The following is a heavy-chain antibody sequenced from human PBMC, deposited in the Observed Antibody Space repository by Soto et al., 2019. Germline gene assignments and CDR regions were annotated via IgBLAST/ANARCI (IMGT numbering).Heavy chain of an antibody. Sequence: GGSLRLSCAASGFTFSSYEMNWVRQAPGKGLEWVSYISSSGSTIYYADSVKGRFTISRDNAKNSLYLQMNSLRAEDTAVYYCARVLYSGTLIFDYWGQGTLVTVSS. J-gene: IGHJ4*02. CDR1: GFTFSSYE. D-gene: IGHD1-26*01. CDR2: ISSSGSTI. CDR3: ARVLYSGTLIFDY. V-gene: IGHV3-48*03.